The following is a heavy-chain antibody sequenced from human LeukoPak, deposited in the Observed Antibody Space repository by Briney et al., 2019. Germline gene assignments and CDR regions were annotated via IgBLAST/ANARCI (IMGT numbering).Heavy chain of an antibody. J-gene: IGHJ2*01. CDR3: ARQFVHGDYRFHGHWYFDL. V-gene: IGHV4-34*01. CDR1: GVSFSGYY. D-gene: IGHD4-17*01. CDR2: INHSGST. Sequence: SETLSLTCAVYGVSFSGYYWSWIRQPPGKGLEWIGEINHSGSTNYNPSLKSRVTISVDTSKNQFSLKLSSVTAADTAVYYCARQFVHGDYRFHGHWYFDLWGRGTLVTVSS.